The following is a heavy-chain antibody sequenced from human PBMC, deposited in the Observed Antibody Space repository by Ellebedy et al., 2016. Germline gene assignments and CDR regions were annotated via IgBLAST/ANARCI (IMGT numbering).Heavy chain of an antibody. CDR3: AKDFPYSSSWYPDAFDI. D-gene: IGHD6-13*01. Sequence: GESLKISXAASGFTFSSYAMSWVRQAPGKGLEWVSAISGSGGSTYYADSVKGRFTISRDNSKNTLYLQMNSLRAEDTAVYYCAKDFPYSSSWYPDAFDIWGQGTMVTVSS. CDR1: GFTFSSYA. V-gene: IGHV3-23*01. CDR2: ISGSGGST. J-gene: IGHJ3*02.